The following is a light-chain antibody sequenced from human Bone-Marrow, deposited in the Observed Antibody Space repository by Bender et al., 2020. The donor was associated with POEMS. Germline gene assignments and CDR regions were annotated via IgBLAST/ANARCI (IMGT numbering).Light chain of an antibody. V-gene: IGLV2-23*01. CDR2: EGS. CDR1: SSDVGGYNY. CDR3: CSYADSSTLV. J-gene: IGLJ1*01. Sequence: QSALTQPPSASGSPGQSVTISCTGTSSDVGGYNYVSWYQQHPGKAPKLLIYEGSKRPSGVSSRFSGSKSGSTASLTISGLQAEDEADYYCCSYADSSTLVLGTGTKVTVL.